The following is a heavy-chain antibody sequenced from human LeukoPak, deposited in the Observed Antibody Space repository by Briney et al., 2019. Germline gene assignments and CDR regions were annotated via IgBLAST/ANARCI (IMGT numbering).Heavy chain of an antibody. Sequence: NSSETLSLTCTVSGGSISSGGYYWSWLRQHPGKGLEWIGYIYYSGSTYYNPSLKSRVTISVDTSKNQFSLKLSSVTAADTAVYYCARDSGSSRDWGQGTLVTVSS. CDR2: IYYSGST. D-gene: IGHD6-13*01. J-gene: IGHJ4*02. CDR1: GGSISSGGYY. V-gene: IGHV4-31*03. CDR3: ARDSGSSRD.